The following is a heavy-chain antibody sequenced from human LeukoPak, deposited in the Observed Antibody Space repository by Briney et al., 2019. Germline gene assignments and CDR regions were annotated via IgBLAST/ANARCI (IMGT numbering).Heavy chain of an antibody. V-gene: IGHV3-23*01. Sequence: GGSLRLCCAASGFTFSSYAMSWVRQAPGKGLEWVSAISGSGGSTYYADSVKGRFTISRDNSKNTLYLQMNSLRAEDTAVYYCAKDDSSGYYGVIQYYFDYWGQGTLVTVSS. CDR3: AKDDSSGYYGVIQYYFDY. CDR2: ISGSGGST. J-gene: IGHJ4*02. D-gene: IGHD3-22*01. CDR1: GFTFSSYA.